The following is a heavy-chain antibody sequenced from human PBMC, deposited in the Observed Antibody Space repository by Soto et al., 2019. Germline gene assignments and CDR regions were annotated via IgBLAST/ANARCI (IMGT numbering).Heavy chain of an antibody. CDR3: ACLAWFGDPVPPFDY. J-gene: IGHJ4*02. D-gene: IGHD3-10*01. CDR1: GFTFSTYA. V-gene: IGHV3-23*01. Sequence: PGGSLRLSCAASGFTFSTYAMAWVRQAPGKGLEWVSGISGSGGSTHHADSVKGRFIISRDNSRTMVYLQMSSLRAEDTAVYYCACLAWFGDPVPPFDYWGQGTVVTVSS. CDR2: ISGSGGST.